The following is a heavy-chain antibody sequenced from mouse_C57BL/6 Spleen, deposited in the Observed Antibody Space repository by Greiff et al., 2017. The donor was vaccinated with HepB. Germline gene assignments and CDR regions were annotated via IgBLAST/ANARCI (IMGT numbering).Heavy chain of an antibody. J-gene: IGHJ3*01. CDR2: IDPSDSET. V-gene: IGHV1-52*01. CDR1: GYTFTSYW. Sequence: VQLQQPGAELVRPGSSVKLSCKASGYTFTSYWMHWVKQRPIQGLEWIGNIDPSDSETHYNQKFKDKATLTVDKSSSTAYMQLSSLTSEDSAVYYCATGSSYGVAYWGQGTLVTDSA. D-gene: IGHD1-1*01. CDR3: ATGSSYGVAY.